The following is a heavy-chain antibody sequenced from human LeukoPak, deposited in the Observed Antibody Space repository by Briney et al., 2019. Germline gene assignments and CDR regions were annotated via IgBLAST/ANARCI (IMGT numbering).Heavy chain of an antibody. V-gene: IGHV4-59*08. J-gene: IGHJ4*02. CDR3: ASSIAAAGTIDY. Sequence: SETLSLTCTVSGGSLSSYYWSWIRQPPGKGLEWIGYIYYSGSTNYNPSLKSRVTISLDTSKNQFSLKLSSVTAADTAVYYCASSIAAAGTIDYWGQGTLVTVSS. CDR1: GGSLSSYY. D-gene: IGHD6-13*01. CDR2: IYYSGST.